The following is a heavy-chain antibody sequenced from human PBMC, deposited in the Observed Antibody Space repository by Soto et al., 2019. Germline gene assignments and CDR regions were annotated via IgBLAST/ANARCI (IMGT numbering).Heavy chain of an antibody. Sequence: QVQLVQSGAEVKKPGASVKVCCEASGYPFDSFDINWVRQAAGQGVERMGRMNPDSGDTAVAQRFQDRITTTRTTSTSAAYMEQSSLTPDDSAGYFCARQPGGVATPGDDYWGQGTLVTVSS. CDR1: GYPFDSFD. J-gene: IGHJ4*02. CDR2: MNPDSGDT. D-gene: IGHD2-15*01. V-gene: IGHV1-8*01. CDR3: ARQPGGVATPGDDY.